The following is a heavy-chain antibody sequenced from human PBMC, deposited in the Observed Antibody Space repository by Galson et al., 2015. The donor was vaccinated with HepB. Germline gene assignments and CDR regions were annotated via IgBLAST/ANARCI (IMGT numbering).Heavy chain of an antibody. CDR1: GGSISSSSYY. Sequence: ETLSLTCTVSGGSISSSSYYWGWIRQPPGKGLEWIGSIYYSGSTYYNPSLKSRVTISVDTSKNQFSLKLSSVTAADTAVYYCATNNPLYYDYVWGSYRSGPLFDYWGQGTLVTVSS. CDR3: ATNNPLYYDYVWGSYRSGPLFDY. D-gene: IGHD3-16*02. J-gene: IGHJ4*02. V-gene: IGHV4-39*07. CDR2: IYYSGST.